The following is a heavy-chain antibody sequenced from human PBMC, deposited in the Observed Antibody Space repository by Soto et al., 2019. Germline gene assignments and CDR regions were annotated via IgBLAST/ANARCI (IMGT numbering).Heavy chain of an antibody. Sequence: GESLKISCKGSGYSFTSYWIGWVRQMPGKGLEWMGIIYPGDSDTRYSPSFQGQVTISADKSISTAYLQWSSLKASDTALYYCARHCGCSSTSCYETYLYYYYYMDVWGKGTTVTVSS. CDR3: ARHCGCSSTSCYETYLYYYYYMDV. D-gene: IGHD2-2*01. CDR2: IYPGDSDT. CDR1: GYSFTSYW. V-gene: IGHV5-51*01. J-gene: IGHJ6*03.